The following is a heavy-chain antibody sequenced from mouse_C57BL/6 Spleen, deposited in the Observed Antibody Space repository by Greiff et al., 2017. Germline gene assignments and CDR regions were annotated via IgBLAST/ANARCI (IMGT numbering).Heavy chain of an antibody. CDR1: GYTFTDYN. J-gene: IGHJ3*01. V-gene: IGHV1-18*01. Sequence: EVQLVESGPELVKPGASVKIPCKASGYTFTDYNMDWVKQSHGKSLEWIGDINPNNGGTIYNQKFKGKATLTVDKSSSTAYMELRSLTSEDTAVYYCARSDFGPWFAYWGQGTLVTVSA. CDR3: ARSDFGPWFAY. CDR2: INPNNGGT. D-gene: IGHD3-1*01.